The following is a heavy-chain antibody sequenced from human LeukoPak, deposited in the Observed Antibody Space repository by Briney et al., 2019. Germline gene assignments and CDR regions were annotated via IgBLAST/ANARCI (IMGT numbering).Heavy chain of an antibody. Sequence: ASVKVSYKASGYTFTGYYMHWVRQAPGQGLEWMGWINPNSGGTNYAQKFQGRVTMTRDTSISTAYMELSRLRSDDTAVYYCARAPYGSGSYADYWGQGTLVTVSS. V-gene: IGHV1-2*02. CDR3: ARAPYGSGSYADY. D-gene: IGHD3-10*01. CDR2: INPNSGGT. J-gene: IGHJ4*02. CDR1: GYTFTGYY.